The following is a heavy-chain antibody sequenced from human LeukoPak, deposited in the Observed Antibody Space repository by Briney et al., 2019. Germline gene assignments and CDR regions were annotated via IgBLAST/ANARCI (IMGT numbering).Heavy chain of an antibody. CDR3: TRTYYDSSGYLFDY. V-gene: IGHV3-49*04. CDR1: GFTSGFTFGDYA. CDR2: IRTKAYGGTT. D-gene: IGHD3-22*01. Sequence: GRSPRLSCTASGFTSGFTFGDYAMSWVRQAPGKGLVWVGFIRTKAYGGTTEYASSVKGRFTISRDGSKSIAYLQMNSLKTEDTAMYYCTRTYYDSSGYLFDYWGQGTLVTVSS. J-gene: IGHJ4*02.